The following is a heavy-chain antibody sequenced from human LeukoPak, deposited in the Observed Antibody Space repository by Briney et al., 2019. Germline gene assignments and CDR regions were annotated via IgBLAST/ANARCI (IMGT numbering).Heavy chain of an antibody. J-gene: IGHJ4*02. D-gene: IGHD5-12*01. V-gene: IGHV4-4*07. Sequence: SETLFLLCTVSGGFISSYYWSWMRRHAGKGLVGLGRIYTSGSTNYNPSLKSRVTMSVDTSKNQFSLKLSSVTAADTAVYYCARDRSSYGVRELDYWGQGTLVTVSS. CDR1: GGFISSYY. CDR3: ARDRSSYGVRELDY. CDR2: IYTSGST.